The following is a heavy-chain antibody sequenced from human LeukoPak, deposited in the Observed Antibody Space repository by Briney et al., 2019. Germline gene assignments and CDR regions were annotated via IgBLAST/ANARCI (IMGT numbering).Heavy chain of an antibody. CDR1: GGSFSGYY. Sequence: SETLSLTCAVYGGSFSGYYWSWIRQPPGKGLEWIGEINHSGSTNYNPPLKSRVTISVDTSKNQFSLKLSSVTAADTAVYYCARGYSSSWYPFCWFDPWGQGTLVTVSS. CDR2: INHSGST. CDR3: ARGYSSSWYPFCWFDP. D-gene: IGHD6-13*01. J-gene: IGHJ5*02. V-gene: IGHV4-34*01.